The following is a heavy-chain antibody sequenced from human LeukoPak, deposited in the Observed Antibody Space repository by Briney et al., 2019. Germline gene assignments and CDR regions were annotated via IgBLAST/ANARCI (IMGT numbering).Heavy chain of an antibody. J-gene: IGHJ4*02. CDR3: ARDHRADFDWPLNDC. CDR1: GGTFSSYA. CDR2: IIPIFGTA. D-gene: IGHD3-9*01. V-gene: IGHV1-69*05. Sequence: ASVKVSCKASGGTFSSYAISWVRQAPGQGLEWMGGIIPIFGTANYAQKFQGRVTITTDESTSTAYMELSSLRSEDTAVYYCARDHRADFDWPLNDCWGQGTLVTVSS.